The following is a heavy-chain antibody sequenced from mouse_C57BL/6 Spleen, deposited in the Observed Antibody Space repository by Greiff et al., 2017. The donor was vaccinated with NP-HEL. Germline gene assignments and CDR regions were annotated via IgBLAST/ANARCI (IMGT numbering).Heavy chain of an antibody. D-gene: IGHD1-1*01. CDR3: ARDIHYGSSTLYWYFDV. J-gene: IGHJ1*03. Sequence: EVMLVESGGGLVKPGGSLKLSCAASGFTFSSYAMSWVRQTPEKRLEWVATISDGGSYTYYPDNVKGRFTISRYNAKNNLYLQMSHLKSEDTAMYYCARDIHYGSSTLYWYFDVWGTGTTVTVSS. CDR2: ISDGGSYT. CDR1: GFTFSSYA. V-gene: IGHV5-4*01.